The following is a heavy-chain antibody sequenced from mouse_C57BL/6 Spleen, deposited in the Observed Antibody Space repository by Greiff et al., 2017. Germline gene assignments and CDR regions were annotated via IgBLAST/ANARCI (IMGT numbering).Heavy chain of an antibody. J-gene: IGHJ1*03. CDR1: GFTFSDAW. Sequence: EVMLVESGGGLVQPGGSMKLSCAASGFTFSDAWMAWVRQSPEKGLEWVAEIRNKANNHATYYAESVKGRFTISRDDSKSSVYLQMHSLGAADTGVYYCTRGYYGTWYFGGWGTGTTVTVSS. D-gene: IGHD1-1*01. V-gene: IGHV6-6*01. CDR2: IRNKANNHAT. CDR3: TRGYYGTWYFGG.